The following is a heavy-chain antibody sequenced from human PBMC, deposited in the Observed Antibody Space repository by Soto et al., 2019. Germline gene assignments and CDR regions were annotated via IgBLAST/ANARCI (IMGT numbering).Heavy chain of an antibody. CDR3: AKNQGVELVPLATVDWFDP. CDR2: ISGSGFKK. V-gene: IGHV3-23*01. CDR1: GFTFSSYA. Sequence: GGSLRLSCAASGFTFSSYAMSWVRQAPGKGLEWISSISGSGFKKYYADSVKGRFTISRDNSKSTVYLELNNLSAEDTAVYHCAKNQGVELVPLATVDWFDPWGQGSVVTVLL. D-gene: IGHD1-26*01. J-gene: IGHJ5*02.